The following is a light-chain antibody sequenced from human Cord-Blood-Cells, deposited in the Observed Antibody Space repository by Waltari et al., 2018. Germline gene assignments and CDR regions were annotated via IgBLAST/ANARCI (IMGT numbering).Light chain of an antibody. CDR3: QAWDSSTVV. Sequence: SYELTQPPSVSVSPGQTASITCSGDKLGDKYACWYQQKPGQSPVLVIYQDSTRPAGIPERFSGSNSGNTATLTISGTQAMDEADYDGQAWDSSTVVFGGGTKLTVL. J-gene: IGLJ2*01. CDR2: QDS. CDR1: KLGDKY. V-gene: IGLV3-1*01.